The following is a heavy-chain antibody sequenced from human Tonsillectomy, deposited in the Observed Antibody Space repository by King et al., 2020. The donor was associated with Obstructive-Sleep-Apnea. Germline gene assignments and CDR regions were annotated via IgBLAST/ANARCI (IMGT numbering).Heavy chain of an antibody. CDR3: ARAGTVTHNHHFGMDV. V-gene: IGHV1-69*01. CDR1: GGSLSNYA. Sequence: LQLVQSGAEVKKPGSAVKVSCKASGGSLSNYAVSWVRQAPGQGLEWMGGIIPLFGIANYAQSFQDRVTITADESTSTAYLELRSLRSGDTAIYYCARAGTVTHNHHFGMDVWGQGTTVTVS. J-gene: IGHJ6*02. CDR2: IIPLFGIA. D-gene: IGHD4-17*01.